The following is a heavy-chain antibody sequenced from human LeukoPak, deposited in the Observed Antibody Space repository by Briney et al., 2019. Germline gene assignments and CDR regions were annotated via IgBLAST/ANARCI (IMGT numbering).Heavy chain of an antibody. CDR2: IYTSGTT. CDR3: SRSVWAFDY. CDR1: GGSTSSYY. V-gene: IGHV4-4*07. Sequence: SETLSLTCSLSGGSTSSYYWSWLRQPAGKGLEWIGRIYTSGTTHYNPSLKSRITMSVDTSKNRFSLKLNSVTAADTAVYYCSRSVWAFDYWGQGTLVTVSS. J-gene: IGHJ4*02. D-gene: IGHD6-19*01.